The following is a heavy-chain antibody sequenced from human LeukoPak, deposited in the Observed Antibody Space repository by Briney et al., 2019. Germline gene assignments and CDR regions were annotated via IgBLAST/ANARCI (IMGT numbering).Heavy chain of an antibody. CDR2: VNQVGNEK. CDR3: TIDTSAERGQQLAN. V-gene: IGHV3-7*01. CDR1: GFTFSSYW. Sequence: PGGSLRLSCAASGFTFSSYWMHWVRQAPGKGLEWVANVNQVGNEKYYVDSVKGRFAISKDNAKKSLYLQMNSLRADDTAVYYCTIDTSAERGQQLANWGQGTLVSVPS. J-gene: IGHJ4*02. D-gene: IGHD6-13*01.